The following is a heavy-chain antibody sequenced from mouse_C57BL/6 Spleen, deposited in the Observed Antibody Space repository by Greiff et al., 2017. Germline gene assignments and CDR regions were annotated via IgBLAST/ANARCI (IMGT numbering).Heavy chain of an antibody. D-gene: IGHD2-5*01. Sequence: VQLQQSGAELARPGASVKLSCKASGYTFTSYGISWVQQSTGQGLEWIGEIYPRSGTTYYNEKFKGKATLTADKSSSTAYMELRSLTSEDSAVYFCATYYSNFFAYWGQGTLVTVSA. CDR3: ATYYSNFFAY. CDR1: GYTFTSYG. J-gene: IGHJ3*01. V-gene: IGHV1-81*01. CDR2: IYPRSGTT.